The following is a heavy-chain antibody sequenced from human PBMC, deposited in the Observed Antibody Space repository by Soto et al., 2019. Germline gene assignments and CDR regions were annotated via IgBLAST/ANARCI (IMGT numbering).Heavy chain of an antibody. V-gene: IGHV1-18*04. CDR1: GYIFTSYG. D-gene: IGHD2-2*01. J-gene: IGHJ5*02. CDR3: ARGPREGSSTTCFSGVTGFDP. Sequence: ASVKVSCKASGYIFTSYGISWVRQAPGQGLEWMGWISSYNGNTKYAQEVQGRVTVTTDTSTSTTYMELRSLRSDDTAVYYCARGPREGSSTTCFSGVTGFDPWGQGTLVTVS. CDR2: ISSYNGNT.